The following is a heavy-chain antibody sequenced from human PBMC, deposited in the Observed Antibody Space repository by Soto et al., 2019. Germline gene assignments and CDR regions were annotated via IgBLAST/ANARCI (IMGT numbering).Heavy chain of an antibody. CDR3: AGDCWTNFGGIEY. V-gene: IGHV1-69*01. CDR2: IIPIFGTA. D-gene: IGHD3-10*01. J-gene: IGHJ4*01. Sequence: QVQLVQSGAEVKKPGSSVKVSCKASGGTFSSYSINWVRQAPGQGLEWMGEIIPIFGTANYAQKFQGRVTNTAEGTKSTGYMELNSLGSEDTAGYCCAGDCWTNFGGIEYRGQGTLVTVSS. CDR1: GGTFSSYS.